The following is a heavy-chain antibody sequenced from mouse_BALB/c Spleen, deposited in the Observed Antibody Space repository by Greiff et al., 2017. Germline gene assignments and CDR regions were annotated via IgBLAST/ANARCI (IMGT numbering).Heavy chain of an antibody. J-gene: IGHJ1*01. V-gene: IGHV1S56*01. CDR2: IFPGDGST. CDR1: GYTFTSYD. CDR3: ASWNDGYDGYFDV. D-gene: IGHD2-2*01. Sequence: VQLHQSGAELVKPGASVKLSCKASGYTFTSYDINWVRQRPEQGLEWIGWIFPGDGSTKYTEKFKGKATLTTDNSSSTAYMQLSRLTSEDSAVFFCASWNDGYDGYFDVWGAGTTVTVSS.